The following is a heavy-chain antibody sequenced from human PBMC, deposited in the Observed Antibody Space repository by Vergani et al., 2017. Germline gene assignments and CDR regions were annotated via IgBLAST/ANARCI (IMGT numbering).Heavy chain of an antibody. V-gene: IGHV1-69*01. J-gene: IGHJ3*02. Sequence: QVQLVQSGAEVKKPGSSVKVSCKVSGGTFSSYGISWVRQAPGQGLEWMGGSIPIFGTANYAQKFLGRVTIIADESMSTAYMELSSLRYEDTAVYYCATSPEVGQLAPQRPFDIWGQGTMVTVSS. CDR2: SIPIFGTA. CDR1: GGTFSSYG. D-gene: IGHD6-6*01. CDR3: ATSPEVGQLAPQRPFDI.